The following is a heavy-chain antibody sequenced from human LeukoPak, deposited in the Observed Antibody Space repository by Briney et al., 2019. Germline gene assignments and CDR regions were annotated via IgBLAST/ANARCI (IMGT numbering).Heavy chain of an antibody. D-gene: IGHD2-21*01. CDR2: IWYDGSNK. CDR3: ARERIVVARKDYYYYGMDV. Sequence: GGSLRLSCAASGFTFSSYGMHWVRQAPGKGLEWVAVIWYDGSNKYYADSVKGRFTISRDNSKNTLYLQMNSLRAEDAAVYYCARERIVVARKDYYYYGMDVWGQGTTVTVSS. V-gene: IGHV3-33*01. J-gene: IGHJ6*02. CDR1: GFTFSSYG.